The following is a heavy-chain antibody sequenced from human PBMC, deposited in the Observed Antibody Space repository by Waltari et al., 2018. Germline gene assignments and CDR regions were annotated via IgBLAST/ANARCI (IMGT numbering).Heavy chain of an antibody. Sequence: QVQLQESGPRLVKPSETLSLTCTVSGRSIRNHYWNWIRKPAGKGLEWIGRIYSTGTTNFNPSLKGRVTMSVDTSKNHFSLNLTSLTAADTALYYCATNLQAAEGMDSWGQGTLVFVSS. CDR1: GRSIRNHY. CDR2: IYSTGTT. J-gene: IGHJ4*02. D-gene: IGHD6-13*01. CDR3: ATNLQAAEGMDS. V-gene: IGHV4-4*07.